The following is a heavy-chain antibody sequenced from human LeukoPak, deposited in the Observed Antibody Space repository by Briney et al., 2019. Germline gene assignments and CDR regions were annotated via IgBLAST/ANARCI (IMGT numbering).Heavy chain of an antibody. J-gene: IGHJ4*02. V-gene: IGHV1-18*01. CDR2: ISAYNGNT. CDR1: GHTFTSYD. CDR3: ARDGRLVGATPDY. D-gene: IGHD1-26*01. Sequence: AASVKVSCKASGHTFTSYDINWVRQATGQGLEWMGWISAYNGNTNYAQKLQGRVTMTTDTSTSTAYMELRSLRSDDTAVYYCARDGRLVGATPDYWGQGTLVTVSS.